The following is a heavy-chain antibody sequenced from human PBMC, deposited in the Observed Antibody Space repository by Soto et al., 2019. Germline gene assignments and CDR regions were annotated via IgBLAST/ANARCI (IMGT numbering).Heavy chain of an antibody. D-gene: IGHD3-10*01. CDR1: GFTFSSYA. J-gene: IGHJ6*02. CDR2: ISGSGGST. CDR3: AKRSEPRRITMVRGNSETGGMDV. Sequence: EVQLLESGGGLVQPGGSLRLSCAASGFTFSSYAMSWVRQAPGKGLEWVSAISGSGGSTYYADSVKGRFTISRDNSKNTLYLQMNSQRAEDTAVYYCAKRSEPRRITMVRGNSETGGMDVWGQGTTVTVSS. V-gene: IGHV3-23*01.